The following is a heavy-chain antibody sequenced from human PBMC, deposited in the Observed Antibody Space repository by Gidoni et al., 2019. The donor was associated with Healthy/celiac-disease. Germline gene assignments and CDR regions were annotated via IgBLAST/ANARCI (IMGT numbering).Heavy chain of an antibody. CDR2: IYYSGST. CDR1: DGPSSSSSYH. D-gene: IGHD3-9*01. CDR3: ARGGYYDILTGYYSGAFDI. V-gene: IGHV4-39*06. Sequence: RLQLQESGPGLVKPSETLSLTRTVADGPSSSSSYHWGWIRQPPGKGLEWIGSIYYSGSTYYNPSLKSRVTISVDTSKNQFSLKLSSVTAADTAVYYCARGGYYDILTGYYSGAFDIWGQGTMVTVSS. J-gene: IGHJ3*02.